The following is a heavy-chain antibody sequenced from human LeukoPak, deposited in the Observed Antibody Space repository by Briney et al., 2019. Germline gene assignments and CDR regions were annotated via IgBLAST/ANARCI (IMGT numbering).Heavy chain of an antibody. V-gene: IGHV3-30*04. CDR3: ATEGEEWTNFDY. J-gene: IGHJ4*02. CDR2: ISPDGTKT. D-gene: IGHD3-3*01. CDR1: GFTFSSTG. Sequence: GGSLRHSFVASGFTFSSTGLHWVRPAPGKGLEWVAMISPDGTKTFYTDSMKGRLTISRDNSNNTLYLQMNSLRVEDTALYYCATEGEEWTNFDYWGQGTLVIVSS.